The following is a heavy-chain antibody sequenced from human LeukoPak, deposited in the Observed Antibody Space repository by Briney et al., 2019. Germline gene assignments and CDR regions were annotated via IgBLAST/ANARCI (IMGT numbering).Heavy chain of an antibody. V-gene: IGHV1-24*01. D-gene: IGHD4-23*01. J-gene: IGHJ3*02. CDR2: FDPEDGET. CDR3: AKDVVLWWYQVDAFDI. CDR1: GYTLTELS. Sequence: ASVKVSCKVSGYTLTELSMHWVRQAPGKGLEWMGGFDPEDGETIYAQKFQGRVTMTEDTSTDTAYMELSSLRSEDTAVYYCAKDVVLWWYQVDAFDIWGQGTMVTVSS.